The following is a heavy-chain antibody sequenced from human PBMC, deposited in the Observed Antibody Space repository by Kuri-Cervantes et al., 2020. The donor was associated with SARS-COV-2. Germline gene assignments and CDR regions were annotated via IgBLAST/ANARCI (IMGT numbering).Heavy chain of an antibody. J-gene: IGHJ5*02. CDR3: ASRRSRSGYYFAQPFDP. D-gene: IGHD3-22*01. Sequence: SVKVSCKASGYTFTGYYMHWVRQAPGQGLEWVGGIIPIFGTANYAQKFQGRVTITADKSTSTAYMELSSLRSEDTAVYYCASRRSRSGYYFAQPFDPWGQGTLVTVSS. CDR1: GYTFTGYY. V-gene: IGHV1-69*06. CDR2: IIPIFGTA.